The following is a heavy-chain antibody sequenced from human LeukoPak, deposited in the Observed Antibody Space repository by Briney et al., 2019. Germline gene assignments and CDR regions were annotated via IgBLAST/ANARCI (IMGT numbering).Heavy chain of an antibody. D-gene: IGHD3-10*01. CDR1: GGSISSSSYY. V-gene: IGHV4-39*07. J-gene: IGHJ3*02. CDR2: IYYSGST. CDR3: ARSLYTMVRGVGAFDI. Sequence: SETLSLTCTVSGGSISSSSYYWGWIRQPPGKGLEWIGSIYYSGSTYYNPSLKSRVTISVDTSKNQFSLKLSSVTAADTAVYYCARSLYTMVRGVGAFDIWGQGTMVTVSS.